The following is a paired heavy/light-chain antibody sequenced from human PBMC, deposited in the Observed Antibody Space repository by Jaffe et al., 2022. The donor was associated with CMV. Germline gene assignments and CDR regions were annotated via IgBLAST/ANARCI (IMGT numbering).Light chain of an antibody. Sequence: DIVMTQTPLSLSVTPGQPASISCKSSQSLLHSDGKTYLYWYLQKPGQSPQLLIYDVSSRFSGVSERFTGSGSGTDFTLKISRVEAEDVGVYYCMEGIHFRPTFGQGTKVEIK. J-gene: IGKJ1*01. CDR2: DVS. CDR3: MEGIHFRPT. CDR1: QSLLHSDGKTY. V-gene: IGKV2-29*02.
Heavy chain of an antibody. CDR2: ISSSSTNI. D-gene: IGHD3-3*01. Sequence: EVHLVESGGGLVKPGGSLRLSCAASGFTLSTYSMNWVRQAPGKGLEWVSSISSSSTNIDYADSVKGRFTISRDNAKNSVYLQMNSLRAEDTAVYYCARWGYYDFWSGYVQEWYYYMDVWGKGTTVTVSS. CDR3: ARWGYYDFWSGYVQEWYYYMDV. V-gene: IGHV3-21*01. CDR1: GFTLSTYS. J-gene: IGHJ6*03.